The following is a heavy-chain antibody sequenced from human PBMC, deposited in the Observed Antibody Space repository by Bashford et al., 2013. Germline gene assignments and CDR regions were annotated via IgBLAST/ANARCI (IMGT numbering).Heavy chain of an antibody. CDR2: IYYSGST. Sequence: SETLSLTCTVSGGSISSYYWSWIRQPPGKGLEWIGYIYYSGSTNYNPSLKSRVTISVDTSKNQFSLKLSSVTAADTAVYYCARRPGQLVHVYYYGMDVVGQGTTVTVSS. CDR1: GGSISSYY. CDR3: ARRPGQLVHVYYYGMDV. V-gene: IGHV4-59*01. J-gene: IGHJ6*02. D-gene: IGHD6-6*01.